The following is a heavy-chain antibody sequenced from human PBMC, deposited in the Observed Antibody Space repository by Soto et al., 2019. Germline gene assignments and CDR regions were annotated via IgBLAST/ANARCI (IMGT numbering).Heavy chain of an antibody. Sequence: SSETLSLTCAVSGYSISSGYYWGWIRQPPGKGLEWIGSIYHSGSTHYNPSLKSRVTISVDTSKNQFSLKLSSVTAADTAVYYCASQSANWNYARNWFDPWGQGTLVTVSS. J-gene: IGHJ5*02. CDR2: IYHSGST. CDR1: GYSISSGYY. V-gene: IGHV4-38-2*01. D-gene: IGHD1-7*01. CDR3: ASQSANWNYARNWFDP.